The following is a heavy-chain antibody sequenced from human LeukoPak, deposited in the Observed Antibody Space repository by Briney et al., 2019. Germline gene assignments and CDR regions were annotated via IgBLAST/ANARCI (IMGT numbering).Heavy chain of an antibody. J-gene: IGHJ5*02. V-gene: IGHV4-59*11. CDR3: ARGSGSSWYNWFDP. D-gene: IGHD6-13*01. CDR2: IYYSGST. CDR1: GGPPTKFTT. Sequence: KPSETPSPTRTPSGGPPTKFTTGSGRQPPRKGLEWVGYIYYSGSTNYNPSLKSRVTISVDTSKNQFSLKLSSVATADSAVYYCARGSGSSWYNWFDPWGQGTLVTVSS.